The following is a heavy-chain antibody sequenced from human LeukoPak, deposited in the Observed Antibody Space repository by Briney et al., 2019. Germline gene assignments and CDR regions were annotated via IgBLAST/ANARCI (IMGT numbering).Heavy chain of an antibody. J-gene: IGHJ3*02. Sequence: SETLSLTFTVAGGSIISYYWSWIRQPPGKGLEWIGYIYYSGSTNYNPSLKSLRTISVDPSKNQLPLKLSSVPAADPAVYYGARSDGYGLVGIWGQGTMVTVSS. V-gene: IGHV4-59*01. D-gene: IGHD3-10*01. CDR1: GGSIISYY. CDR2: IYYSGST. CDR3: ARSDGYGLVGI.